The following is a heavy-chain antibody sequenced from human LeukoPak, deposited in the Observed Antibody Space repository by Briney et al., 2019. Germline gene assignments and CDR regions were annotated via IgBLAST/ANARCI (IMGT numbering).Heavy chain of an antibody. CDR3: AKSPSSWKFDD. CDR2: IRYHGSDK. V-gene: IGHV3-30*02. D-gene: IGHD6-13*01. CDR1: GFTFSSYG. Sequence: PGGSLRLSCAASGFTFSSYGMHWVRQAPGKGLEWVAFIRYHGSDKYYADSVKGRFTISRDNSENTLYLQMNSLRAEDTAVYYCAKSPSSWKFDDWGQGTLVTVSS. J-gene: IGHJ4*02.